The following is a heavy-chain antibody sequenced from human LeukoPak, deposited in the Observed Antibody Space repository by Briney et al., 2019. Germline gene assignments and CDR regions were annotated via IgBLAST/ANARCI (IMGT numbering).Heavy chain of an antibody. J-gene: IGHJ4*02. CDR3: ARDYEDCSSTSCHLFLDY. CDR2: ISWNSGRI. Sequence: GGSLRLSCAGSGFTFSSSAMTWVRQAPGKGLEWVSGISWNSGRIGYADSVKGRFTISRDNAKNSLYLQMNSLRAEDTALYFCARDYEDCSSTSCHLFLDYWGQGTLVTVSP. V-gene: IGHV3-9*01. CDR1: GFTFSSSA. D-gene: IGHD2-2*01.